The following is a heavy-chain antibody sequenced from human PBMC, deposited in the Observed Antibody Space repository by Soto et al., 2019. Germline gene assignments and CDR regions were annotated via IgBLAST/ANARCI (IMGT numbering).Heavy chain of an antibody. CDR1: GFTFSSYA. V-gene: IGHV3-30-3*01. J-gene: IGHJ4*02. CDR3: ARDGVRIAALDY. D-gene: IGHD6-13*01. Sequence: PGGSLRLSCAASGFTFSSYAMHWVRQAPGKGLEWVAVISYDGSNKYYADSVKGRFTISRDNSKNTLYLQMNSLRAEDTAVYYCARDGVRIAALDYWGQGTLVTVSS. CDR2: ISYDGSNK.